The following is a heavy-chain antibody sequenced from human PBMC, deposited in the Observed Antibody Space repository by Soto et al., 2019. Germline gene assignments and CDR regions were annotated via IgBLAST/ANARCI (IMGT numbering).Heavy chain of an antibody. CDR2: ITWNSATI. CDR3: AKDRWARDSIDV. Sequence: ESGGGLVQPGGSLRLSCAASGFTFDDYGMHWVRQGPVKGLEWVSGITWNSATIGYAASVKGRFNISRDNSKNSLYLQMSSLTTEDTAVYYCAKDRWARDSIDVWGQGTTVTVSS. CDR1: GFTFDDYG. J-gene: IGHJ6*02. V-gene: IGHV3-9*01.